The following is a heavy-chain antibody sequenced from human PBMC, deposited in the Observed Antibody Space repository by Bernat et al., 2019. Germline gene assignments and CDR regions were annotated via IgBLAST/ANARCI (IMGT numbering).Heavy chain of an antibody. CDR1: GFTFSSYA. Sequence: VQLVESGGGVVQPGRSLRLSCAASGFTFSSYAMSWVRQAPGKGLEWVSAISGSGGSTYYADSVKGRFTISRDNSKNTLYLQMNSLRAEDTAVYYCAKDRQGGYSYGYGVDYWGQGTLVTVSS. CDR3: AKDRQGGYSYGYGVDY. CDR2: ISGSGGST. D-gene: IGHD5-18*01. J-gene: IGHJ4*02. V-gene: IGHV3-23*04.